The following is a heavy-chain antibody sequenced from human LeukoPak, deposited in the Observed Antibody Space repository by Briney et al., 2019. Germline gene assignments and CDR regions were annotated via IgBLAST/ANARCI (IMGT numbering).Heavy chain of an antibody. CDR3: ARDTRILRATFDY. CDR2: ISSSSSYI. J-gene: IGHJ4*02. Sequence: GGSLRLSCAASGFTFSSYSMNWVRQAPGMGLEWVSSISSSSSYIYYEDSVKGRFTISTDNATNSLYLQMNSLTAEDTAVYYCARDTRILRATFDYWGQGTLVTVSS. CDR1: GFTFSSYS. D-gene: IGHD2-21*01. V-gene: IGHV3-21*01.